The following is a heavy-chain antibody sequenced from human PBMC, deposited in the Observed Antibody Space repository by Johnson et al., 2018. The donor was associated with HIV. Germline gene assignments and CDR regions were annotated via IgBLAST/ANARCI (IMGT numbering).Heavy chain of an antibody. V-gene: IGHV3-30*04. CDR3: AKDPVQGVGLDI. CDR2: ISYDGRNK. CDR1: GFTFSSYA. Sequence: VQLVESGGGVVQPGRSLRLSCAASGFTFSSYAMHWVRQAPGKGLEWVAVISYDGRNKYYADSVKGRFTISRDNSKNTLYMQMNSLRAEDTAVYYCAKDPVQGVGLDIWGQGTMVTVSS. D-gene: IGHD2-8*02. J-gene: IGHJ3*02.